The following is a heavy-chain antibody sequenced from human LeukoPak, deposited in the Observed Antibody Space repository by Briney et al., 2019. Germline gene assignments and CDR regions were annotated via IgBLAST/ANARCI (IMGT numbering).Heavy chain of an antibody. Sequence: SETLSLTCTVSGGSISSSDYYWGWIRQPPGKGLEWIASIYYSGTTHYNPSHQSRVTMSVDTSKNQFSLKLSSVTAADTAVYYCARDFLQGTRGNTGGSFDYWGQGILVTVSS. CDR2: IYYSGTT. CDR3: ARDFLQGTRGNTGGSFDY. V-gene: IGHV4-39*07. CDR1: GGSISSSDYY. J-gene: IGHJ4*02. D-gene: IGHD3-16*01.